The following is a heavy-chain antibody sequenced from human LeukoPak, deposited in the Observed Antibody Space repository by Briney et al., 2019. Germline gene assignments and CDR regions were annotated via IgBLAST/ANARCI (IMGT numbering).Heavy chain of an antibody. V-gene: IGHV3-48*03. CDR1: GFTFSSYE. Sequence: GGSLRLSCAASGFTFSSYEMNWVRQAPGKGLDWVSYISTSGSTIYYADSVKGRFTISRDNAKNSLYLQMNSLRAEDTAVYYCARVPIGGTGATFDYWGQGTLVTVSS. CDR2: ISTSGSTI. D-gene: IGHD2-15*01. CDR3: ARVPIGGTGATFDY. J-gene: IGHJ4*02.